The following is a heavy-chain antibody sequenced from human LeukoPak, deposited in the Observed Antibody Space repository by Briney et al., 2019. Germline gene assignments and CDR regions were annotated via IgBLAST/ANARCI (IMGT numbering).Heavy chain of an antibody. D-gene: IGHD6-19*01. J-gene: IGHJ4*02. Sequence: PGGSLRLSCLVSGFTFNNYAMSWVRQAPGEGLEWVSTVSNNDLVTYYADSVRGRFTISRDISINTVYLQMHSLRADDTAVYYCAVAGILWGQGTLVTVSS. CDR1: GFTFNNYA. V-gene: IGHV3-23*01. CDR3: AVAGIL. CDR2: VSNNDLVT.